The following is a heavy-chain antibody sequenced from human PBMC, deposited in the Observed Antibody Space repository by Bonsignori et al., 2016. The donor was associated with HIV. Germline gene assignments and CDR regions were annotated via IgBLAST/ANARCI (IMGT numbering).Heavy chain of an antibody. CDR1: GYTLGDHY. CDR2: LNPISGGT. D-gene: IGHD6-25*01. V-gene: IGHV1-2*02. CDR3: ARAAAAMFGNSWYFDL. J-gene: IGHJ2*01. Sequence: ASVKVSCKSSGYTLGDHYLHWVRQAPRQGLEWMGWLNPISGGTNYAQDFQGRITITRDTSISTAYMDLHNLKSDDTGVYYCARAAAAMFGNSWYFDLWGRGTLVTVSS.